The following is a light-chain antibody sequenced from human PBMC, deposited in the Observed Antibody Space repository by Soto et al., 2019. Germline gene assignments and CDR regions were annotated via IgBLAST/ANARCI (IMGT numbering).Light chain of an antibody. J-gene: IGKJ2*01. CDR3: QQDGGSPPYT. CDR1: QSVSNNY. CDR2: GSS. Sequence: EVVLTQSPGTLSLSPGERATLSCRASQSVSNNYFAWYQQKPGQAPRLLIFGSSDRATGIPDRFSGSGSGTEFTLTISRLEPEDFAVYYCQQDGGSPPYTFGQGTKLQIK. V-gene: IGKV3-20*01.